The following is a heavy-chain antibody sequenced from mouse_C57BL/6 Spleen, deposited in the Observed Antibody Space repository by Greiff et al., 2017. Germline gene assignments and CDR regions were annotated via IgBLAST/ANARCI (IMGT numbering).Heavy chain of an antibody. V-gene: IGHV1-52*01. Sequence: QVQLKQPGAELVRPGSSVKLSCKASGYTFTSYWMHWVKQRPIQGLEWIGNIDPSDSETHYNQKFKDKATLTVDKSSSTAYMQLSSLTSEDSAVYYCASQGGYYDYAMDYWGQGTSVTVSS. CDR1: GYTFTSYW. J-gene: IGHJ4*01. CDR3: ASQGGYYDYAMDY. D-gene: IGHD2-3*01. CDR2: IDPSDSET.